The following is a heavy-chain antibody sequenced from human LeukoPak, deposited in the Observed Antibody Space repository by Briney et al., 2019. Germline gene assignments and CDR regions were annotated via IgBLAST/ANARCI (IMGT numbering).Heavy chain of an antibody. D-gene: IGHD5-12*01. CDR1: GGSISSGGYY. Sequence: SETLSLTCAVSGGSISSGGYYWSWIRQPAGKGLEWIGRIYTSGSTNYNPSLKSRVTMSVDTSKNQFSLKLSSVTAADTAVYYCARDHGYEYPARYYYYYGMDVWGQGTTVTVSS. CDR3: ARDHGYEYPARYYYYYGMDV. J-gene: IGHJ6*02. V-gene: IGHV4-61*02. CDR2: IYTSGST.